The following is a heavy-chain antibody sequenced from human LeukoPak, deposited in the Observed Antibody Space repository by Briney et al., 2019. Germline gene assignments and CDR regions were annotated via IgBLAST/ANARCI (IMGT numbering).Heavy chain of an antibody. CDR2: IWYDGSNK. V-gene: IGHV3-33*01. Sequence: GRSLRLSCAASGFTFSSYGMHWVCQAPGKGLEWVAVIWYDGSNKYYADSVKGRFTISRDNSKNTLYLQMNSLRAEDTAVYYCARDLTVAVHDAFDIWGQGTMVTVSS. CDR3: ARDLTVAVHDAFDI. J-gene: IGHJ3*02. CDR1: GFTFSSYG. D-gene: IGHD6-19*01.